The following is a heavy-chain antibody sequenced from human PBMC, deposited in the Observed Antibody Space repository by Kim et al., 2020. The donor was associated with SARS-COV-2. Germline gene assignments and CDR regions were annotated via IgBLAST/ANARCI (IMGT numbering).Heavy chain of an antibody. CDR3: ARGVLEWLYFDL. D-gene: IGHD3-3*01. CDR1: GGSISSYY. CDR2: IYYSGST. V-gene: IGHV4-59*01. Sequence: SETLSLTCTVSGGSISSYYWSWIRQPPGKGLEWIGYIYYSGSTNYNPSLKSRVTISVDTSKNQFSLKLSSVTAADTAVYYCARGVLEWLYFDLWGRGTLVTVSS. J-gene: IGHJ2*01.